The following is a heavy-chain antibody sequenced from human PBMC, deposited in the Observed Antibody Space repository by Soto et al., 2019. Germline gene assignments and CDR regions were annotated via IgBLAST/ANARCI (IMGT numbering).Heavy chain of an antibody. V-gene: IGHV4-30-2*05. CDR1: GGSISSGGYS. D-gene: IGHD2-15*01. J-gene: IGHJ5*02. CDR2: IFHSGST. Sequence: TSETLSLTCPVSGGSISSGGYSWSWIRQPPGKGLEWLGYIFHSGSTLYTPSLRGRLTLSADTSRNQLSLHLTSVTAADTAVYYCVRGGIAGHWFDPWGQGILVTVPQ. CDR3: VRGGIAGHWFDP.